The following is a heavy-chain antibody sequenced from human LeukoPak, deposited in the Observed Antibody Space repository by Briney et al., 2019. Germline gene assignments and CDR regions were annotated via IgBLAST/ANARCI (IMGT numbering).Heavy chain of an antibody. CDR3: ARGYSYGQRWFDP. CDR1: GGSISSYY. CDR2: IYYSGST. J-gene: IGHJ5*02. V-gene: IGHV4-59*01. Sequence: SETLSLTCTVSGGSISSYYWSWIRQPPGTGLEWIGYIYYSGSTNYNPSLKSRVTISVDTSKNQFSLKLSSVTAADTAVYYCARGYSYGQRWFDPWGQGTLVTVSS. D-gene: IGHD5-18*01.